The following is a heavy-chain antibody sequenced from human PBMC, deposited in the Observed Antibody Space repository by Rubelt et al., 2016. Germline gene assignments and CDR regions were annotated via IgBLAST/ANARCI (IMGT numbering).Heavy chain of an antibody. J-gene: IGHJ4*02. CDR1: GFTFGGYS. CDR3: ARDRSHYFDY. Sequence: VRPGGSLRLSCAASGFTFGGYSMNWLRQAPGKGLEGVSYVSSRSRLIYYADSVKGRFTISRDNSKNTMYLQMNSLRAEDTAVYYCARDRSHYFDYWGQGTLVTVSS. V-gene: IGHV3-48*01. CDR2: VSSRSRLI.